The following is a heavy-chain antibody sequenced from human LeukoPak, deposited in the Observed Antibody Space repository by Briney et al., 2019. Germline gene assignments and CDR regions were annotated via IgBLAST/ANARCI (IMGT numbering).Heavy chain of an antibody. V-gene: IGHV4-59*01. Sequence: SETLSLTCTVPGGSISSYYWSWIRQPPGKGLEWIGYIYFSGSINYNPSLKSRVTISVDTSKNQFSLKLSSVSAADTAVYDWARDHEDPYYCDYWGQGTLVSVSS. CDR1: GGSISSYY. CDR3: ARDHEDPYYCDY. CDR2: IYFSGSI. J-gene: IGHJ4*02.